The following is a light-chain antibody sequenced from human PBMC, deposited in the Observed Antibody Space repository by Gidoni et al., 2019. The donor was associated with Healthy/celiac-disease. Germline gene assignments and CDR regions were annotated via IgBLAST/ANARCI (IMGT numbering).Light chain of an antibody. CDR1: QSLRHSDGKTY. CDR3: MQSIQLPRT. CDR2: EVS. V-gene: IGKV2D-29*01. J-gene: IGKJ4*01. Sequence: IGMNQTPVSLYVTPGQPASISCKSSQSLRHSDGKTYLYCYLQKPGQPPQLLIYEVSNLFPGVPDRFSGSGSGTDFTLQISRVGAEDVGVYYCMQSIQLPRTFGQGTKVEIK.